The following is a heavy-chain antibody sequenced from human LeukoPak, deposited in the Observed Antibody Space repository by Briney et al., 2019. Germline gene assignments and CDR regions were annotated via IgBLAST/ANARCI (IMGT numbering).Heavy chain of an antibody. D-gene: IGHD3-22*01. J-gene: IGHJ4*02. CDR3: ARRISSGYYNRVDY. Sequence: SETLSLTCAVYGGSFSGYYWSWIRQPPGKGLEWIGEINHSGSTNYNPSLKSRVTISVDTSKNQSSLKLSSVTAADTAVYYCARRISSGYYNRVDYWGQGTLVTVSS. CDR1: GGSFSGYY. CDR2: INHSGST. V-gene: IGHV4-34*01.